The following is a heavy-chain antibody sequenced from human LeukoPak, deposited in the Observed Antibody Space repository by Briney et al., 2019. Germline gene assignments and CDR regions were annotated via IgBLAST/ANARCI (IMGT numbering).Heavy chain of an antibody. CDR2: IYYSGST. J-gene: IGHJ4*02. V-gene: IGHV4-59*01. CDR3: ARVKESYYDSSGPFVFGY. D-gene: IGHD3-22*01. Sequence: SGTLSLTCTVSGGSISSYYWSWIRQPPGKGLEWIGYIYYSGSTNYNPSLKSRVTISVDTSKNQFSLKLSSVTAADTAVYYCARVKESYYDSSGPFVFGYWGQGTLVTVSS. CDR1: GGSISSYY.